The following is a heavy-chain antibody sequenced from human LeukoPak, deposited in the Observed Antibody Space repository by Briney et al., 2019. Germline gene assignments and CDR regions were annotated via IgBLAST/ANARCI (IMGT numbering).Heavy chain of an antibody. J-gene: IGHJ4*02. CDR2: IYHSGST. Sequence: SETLSLTCTVSGYSISSGYYWGWIRQPPGKGLEWIGSIYHSGSTYYNPSLKSRVTISVDTSKNQFSLKLSSVTAADTAVYYCARTIFGVVISQRYYFDYWGQGTLVTVSS. CDR3: ARTIFGVVISQRYYFDY. D-gene: IGHD3-3*01. V-gene: IGHV4-38-2*02. CDR1: GYSISSGYY.